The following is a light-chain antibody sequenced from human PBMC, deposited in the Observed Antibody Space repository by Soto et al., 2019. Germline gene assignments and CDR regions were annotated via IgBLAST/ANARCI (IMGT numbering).Light chain of an antibody. CDR2: GAS. Sequence: EVVMTQSPVTLSVSPGERATLSCRASQSITTNLAWYQQKPGQAPRLLIYGASTRATGVPARSSGSGSGTQFTLTISSLQSEDFALYYCQQYNDWPPKRTFGQGTRVDFK. CDR3: QQYNDWPPKRT. CDR1: QSITTN. V-gene: IGKV3-15*01. J-gene: IGKJ1*01.